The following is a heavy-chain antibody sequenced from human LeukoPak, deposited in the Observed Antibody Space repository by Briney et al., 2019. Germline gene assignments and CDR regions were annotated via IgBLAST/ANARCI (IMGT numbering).Heavy chain of an antibody. CDR3: ARDQAYFDY. J-gene: IGHJ4*02. Sequence: GRSLRLNCAVSAFTFSSYDVHWVRQAPGKGLEWVAVIWYDGSNKYYADSVKGRFTISRDNSKNTLYLQMNSLRTEDTAVYYCARDQAYFDYWGQGTLVTVSS. CDR2: IWYDGSNK. CDR1: AFTFSSYD. V-gene: IGHV3-33*01.